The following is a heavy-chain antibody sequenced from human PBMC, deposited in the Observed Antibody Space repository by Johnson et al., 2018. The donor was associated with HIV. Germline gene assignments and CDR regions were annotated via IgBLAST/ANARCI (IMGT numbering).Heavy chain of an antibody. D-gene: IGHD3-10*02. CDR1: GFTFSDHY. CDR2: ISSSGTSL. V-gene: IGHV3-11*04. Sequence: QVQLVESGGGLVKPGGSLRLSCAASGFTFSDHYMSSIRQSPVLGPDWVSYISSSGTSLYSAYSVKGLFTISSDTPKPSLYLHMTCLRSDAPAVSFFVTMARDNAKNSQYLQMNSLRAEDTAVYYCVTRDPTHRPGAFEIWGQGTMVTVSS. CDR3: VTMARDNAKNSQYLQMNSLRAEDTAVYYCVTRDPTHRPGAFEI. J-gene: IGHJ3*02.